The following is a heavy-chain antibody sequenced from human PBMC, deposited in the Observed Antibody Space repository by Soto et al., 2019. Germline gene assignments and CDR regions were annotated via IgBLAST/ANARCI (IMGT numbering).Heavy chain of an antibody. CDR3: ARDWDSSSFYETPGVSD. V-gene: IGHV1-46*01. CDR1: GYTFTSYY. Sequence: QVQLVQSGAEVKKPGASVKVSCKASGYTFTSYYMHWVRQAPGQGLEWMGIINPSGASTSYAQKFQGRVTMTRDTSTSTVYMELSSLRSEDTAVYYCARDWDSSSFYETPGVSDWGQGTLVTVSS. J-gene: IGHJ4*02. CDR2: INPSGAST. D-gene: IGHD6-13*01.